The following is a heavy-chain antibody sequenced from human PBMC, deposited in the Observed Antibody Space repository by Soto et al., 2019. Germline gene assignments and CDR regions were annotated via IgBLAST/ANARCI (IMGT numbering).Heavy chain of an antibody. CDR1: GADINTYS. CDR2: IYTSASI. CDR3: ARDREAGYNFYYGMDV. D-gene: IGHD6-19*01. V-gene: IGHV4-4*07. J-gene: IGHJ6*02. Sequence: KPSATLSLTCSVSGADINTYSWTWIRQPAGKGLEWIGRIYTSASINYNPSLKGRVTLSVDTSTNQVSLRLASVTAADTAIYYCARDREAGYNFYYGMDVWGQGTTVTVSS.